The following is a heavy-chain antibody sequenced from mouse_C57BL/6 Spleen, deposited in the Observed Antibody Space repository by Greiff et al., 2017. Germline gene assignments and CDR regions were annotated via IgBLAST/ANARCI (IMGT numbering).Heavy chain of an antibody. CDR1: GFTFSHYG. Sequence: EVKLVESGGGLVKPGGSLKLSCAASGFTFSHYGMHWVRQAPEQGLEWVAYISSGSSTIYYADTVKGRFTISRDNAKNTLFLQMTSLRSEDTAMYYCARGGTLDYWGQGTTLTVSS. D-gene: IGHD3-3*01. J-gene: IGHJ2*01. V-gene: IGHV5-17*01. CDR3: ARGGTLDY. CDR2: ISSGSSTI.